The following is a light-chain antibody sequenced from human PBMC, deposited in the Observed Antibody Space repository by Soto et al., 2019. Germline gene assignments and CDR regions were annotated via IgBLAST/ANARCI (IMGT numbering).Light chain of an antibody. CDR2: RAS. Sequence: DIQMTQSPSTLSASVGDRVTITCRASQSICSWLAWYQQKPGKAPKLLIYRASRLESEVPSSFSGSESGKEFTLIINRLQPDDFATYYCQQYNVYPWTFGQGPKVEIK. CDR1: QSICSW. J-gene: IGKJ1*01. CDR3: QQYNVYPWT. V-gene: IGKV1-5*03.